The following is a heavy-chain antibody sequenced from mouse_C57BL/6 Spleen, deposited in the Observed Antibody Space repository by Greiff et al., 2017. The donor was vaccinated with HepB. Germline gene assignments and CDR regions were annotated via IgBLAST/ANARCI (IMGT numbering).Heavy chain of an antibody. CDR3: TTGSRGYFDY. J-gene: IGHJ2*01. Sequence: QVQLQQSGAELVMPGASVKLSCKASGYTFTSYWMHWVKQRPGQGLEWIGEIDPSDSYTNYNQKFKGKSTLTVDKSSSTAYMQLSSLTSEDSAVYYCTTGSRGYFDYWGQGTTLTVSS. CDR1: GYTFTSYW. D-gene: IGHD1-1*01. V-gene: IGHV1-69*01. CDR2: IDPSDSYT.